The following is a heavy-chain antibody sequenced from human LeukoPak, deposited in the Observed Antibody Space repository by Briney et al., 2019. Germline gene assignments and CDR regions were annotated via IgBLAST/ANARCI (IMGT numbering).Heavy chain of an antibody. D-gene: IGHD1-1*01. CDR3: ASQVRLERRYYYYYMDV. J-gene: IGHJ6*03. Sequence: PSETLSLTCAVYGGSLSDYYWSWIRQPPGKGLEWIGEINHSGSTNYNASLKSRVTISLDTSKNQFSLKLSSVTAADTAVYYCASQVRLERRYYYYYMDVWDKGTTVTVSS. CDR2: INHSGST. V-gene: IGHV4-34*01. CDR1: GGSLSDYY.